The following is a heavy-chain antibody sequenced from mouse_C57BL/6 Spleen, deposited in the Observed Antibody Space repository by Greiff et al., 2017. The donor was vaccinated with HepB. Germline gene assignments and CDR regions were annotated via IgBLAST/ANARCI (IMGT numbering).Heavy chain of an antibody. D-gene: IGHD1-1*01. CDR2: IWSGGST. Sequence: VQLQQSGPGLVQPSQSLSISCTASGFPLTSYGVHWVRQSPGKGLEWLGVIWSGGSTDYNAAFISRLSISKDDSKSQVFYKMNSLQAYDTAIYYCAREGDYYGSSQGYFDDWGQGTTLTVSS. V-gene: IGHV2-2*01. CDR1: GFPLTSYG. CDR3: AREGDYYGSSQGYFDD. J-gene: IGHJ2*01.